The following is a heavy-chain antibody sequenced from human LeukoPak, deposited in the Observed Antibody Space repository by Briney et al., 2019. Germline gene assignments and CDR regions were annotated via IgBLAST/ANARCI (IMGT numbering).Heavy chain of an antibody. CDR2: IYYSGST. CDR3: AREGDISYGYRVGSWFDP. V-gene: IGHV4-39*07. Sequence: PSETLSLTCTVSGGSISSSSYYWGWIRQPPGKGLEWIGSIYYSGSTYYNPSLKSRVTISVDTSKNQFSLKLSSVTAADTAVYYCAREGDISYGYRVGSWFDPWGQGTLVTVSS. J-gene: IGHJ5*02. D-gene: IGHD5-18*01. CDR1: GGSISSSSYY.